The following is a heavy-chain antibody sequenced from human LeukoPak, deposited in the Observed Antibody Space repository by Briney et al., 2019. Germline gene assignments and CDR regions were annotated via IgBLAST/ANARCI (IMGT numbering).Heavy chain of an antibody. D-gene: IGHD5-24*01. J-gene: IGHJ4*02. Sequence: PGGSLRLSCAVSGFTFSTYGMHWVRQAPGKGLDWVAFLPYDGSIEYYADSVKGRFTVSRDSSKNMLYLQMNSLSPEDTAVYFCATAPRWLQFGFFQYWGQGTLVTVSS. CDR2: LPYDGSIE. CDR1: GFTFSTYG. V-gene: IGHV3-30*02. CDR3: ATAPRWLQFGFFQY.